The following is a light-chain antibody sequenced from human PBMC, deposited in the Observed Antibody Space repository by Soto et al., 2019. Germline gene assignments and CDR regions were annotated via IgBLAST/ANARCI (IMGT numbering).Light chain of an antibody. CDR2: ETS. CDR1: QSGSSY. CDR3: QQSYSTPPFT. J-gene: IGKJ3*01. Sequence: DIQMTQSPSPLSASVGDRVDITCRTSQSGSSYLNWYQAKPGKAPKLLIYETSNLESGVPSRFSGSGSGTEFTLTISSLQPEDSATYYCQQSYSTPPFTFGPGTRVDI. V-gene: IGKV1-39*01.